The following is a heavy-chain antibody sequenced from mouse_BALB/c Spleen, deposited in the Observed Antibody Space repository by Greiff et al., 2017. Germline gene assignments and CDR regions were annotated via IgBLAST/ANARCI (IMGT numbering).Heavy chain of an antibody. V-gene: IGHV5-17*02. Sequence: DVHLVESGGGLVQPGGSRKLSCAASGFTFSSFGMHWVRQAPEKGLEWVAYISSGSSTIYYADTVKGRFTISRDNPKNTLFLQMTSLRSEDTAMYYCARDFDYWGQGTTLTVSS. CDR2: ISSGSSTI. CDR3: ARDFDY. CDR1: GFTFSSFG. J-gene: IGHJ2*01.